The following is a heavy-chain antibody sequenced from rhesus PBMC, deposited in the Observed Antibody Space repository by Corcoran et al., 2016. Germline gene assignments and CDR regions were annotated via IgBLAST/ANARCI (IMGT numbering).Heavy chain of an antibody. V-gene: IGHV3-178*01. CDR2: ISNGGGST. D-gene: IGHD6-13*01. Sequence: EVPLVECGGGLAKPGGSLSRSGVASGCTLSDYHMDGVGQAPGRGREGGSRISNGGGSTWYAESVKGRFTISRENAKNTLYLQMDGLRAEDTAVYYCAIDPIAAGPPGDGLYSWSQGVVVTVSS. J-gene: IGHJ6*01. CDR1: GCTLSDYH. CDR3: AIDPIAAGPPGDGLYS.